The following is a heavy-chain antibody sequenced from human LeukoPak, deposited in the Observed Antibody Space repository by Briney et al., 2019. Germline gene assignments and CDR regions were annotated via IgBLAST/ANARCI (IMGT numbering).Heavy chain of an antibody. V-gene: IGHV3-23*01. D-gene: IGHD2-2*02. CDR3: AKCYNSGMPGDY. Sequence: GGSLRLSCAASGFTFSSYAMSWVRQAPGKGLEWVSSMNGSGDKTFYADSVKGRFTISRDNSKNTLYLQMNSLRVEDTAVYYCAKCYNSGMPGDYWGQGTLVTVSA. J-gene: IGHJ4*02. CDR2: MNGSGDKT. CDR1: GFTFSSYA.